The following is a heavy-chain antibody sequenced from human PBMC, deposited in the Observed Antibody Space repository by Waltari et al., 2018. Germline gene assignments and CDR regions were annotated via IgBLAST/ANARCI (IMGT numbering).Heavy chain of an antibody. CDR3: ARDRVPTDDKIVATIYYFDY. J-gene: IGHJ4*02. V-gene: IGHV1-69*08. CDR1: GGTFSSYA. D-gene: IGHD5-12*01. Sequence: QVQLVQSGAEVKKPGSSVKVSCKASGGTFSSYAISWVRQAPGQGLEWMGRSSPIFGTTNYAQKVQGRGTITADKDTSTAYMELSSLGSEDTAVYYCARDRVPTDDKIVATIYYFDYWGQGTLVTVSS. CDR2: SSPIFGTT.